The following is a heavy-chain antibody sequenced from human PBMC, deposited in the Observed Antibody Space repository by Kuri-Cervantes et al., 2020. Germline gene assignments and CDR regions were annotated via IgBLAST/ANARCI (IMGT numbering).Heavy chain of an antibody. D-gene: IGHD1-26*01. CDR3: ARGSGGSVLWVDY. J-gene: IGHJ4*02. CDR2: ISSSSSYI. CDR1: GFTFSSYS. V-gene: IGHV3-21*01. Sequence: GGSLRLSCAASGFTFSSYSMNWVRQAPGKGPEWVSSISSSSSYIYYADSVKGRFTISRDNSKNTLYLQMNSLGAEDTAVYYCARGSGGSVLWVDYWGQGTLVTVSS.